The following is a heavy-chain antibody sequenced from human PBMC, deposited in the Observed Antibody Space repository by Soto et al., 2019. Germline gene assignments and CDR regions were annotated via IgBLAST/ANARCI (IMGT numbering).Heavy chain of an antibody. V-gene: IGHV4-59*01. J-gene: IGHJ6*03. CDR1: GGSIINYY. Sequence: SETLSLTCTVSGGSIINYYWSWIRQPPGKGREWIGYIYYSGSTNYNPSLKSRVTISVDTSKNQFSLKLSSVTAADTAVYYCARERRGGYCSSTSCPPIYYYMDVWGKGTTVTVSS. CDR2: IYYSGST. D-gene: IGHD2-2*01. CDR3: ARERRGGYCSSTSCPPIYYYMDV.